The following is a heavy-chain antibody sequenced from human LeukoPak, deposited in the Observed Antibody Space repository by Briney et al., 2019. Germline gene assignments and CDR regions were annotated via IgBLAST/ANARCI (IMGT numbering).Heavy chain of an antibody. CDR1: GGSISSSSYY. CDR2: IYYSGST. D-gene: IGHD6-6*01. J-gene: IGHJ3*02. Sequence: SETLSLTCTVSGGSISSSSYYWGWIRQPPGKGLEWIGSIYYSGSTYYNPSLKSRVTISVDTSKNQFSLKLSSVTAADTAVYYCARDHRERSGIAARPGAFDIWGQGTMVTVSS. CDR3: ARDHRERSGIAARPGAFDI. V-gene: IGHV4-39*07.